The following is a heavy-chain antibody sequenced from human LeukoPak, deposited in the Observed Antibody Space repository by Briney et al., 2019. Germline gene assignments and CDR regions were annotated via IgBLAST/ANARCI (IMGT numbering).Heavy chain of an antibody. Sequence: GGSLRLSCAASGFTFSSYGMHWVRQAPGKGLEWVAFIRYDGSNKYYADSVKGRFTISRDNSKNTLYLQMNSLRAEDTAVYYCAKDERSGWYRAFAFDIWGQGTMVTVSS. CDR1: GFTFSSYG. D-gene: IGHD6-19*01. CDR3: AKDERSGWYRAFAFDI. J-gene: IGHJ3*02. V-gene: IGHV3-30*02. CDR2: IRYDGSNK.